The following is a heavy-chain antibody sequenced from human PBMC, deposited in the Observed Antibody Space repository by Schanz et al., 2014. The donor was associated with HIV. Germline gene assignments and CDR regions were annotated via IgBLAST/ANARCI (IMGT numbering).Heavy chain of an antibody. CDR1: GFTFSNYG. CDR3: VLPSAKIVGGLGEHYFNH. CDR2: IWYDGSNK. Sequence: QVQLVESGGGVVQPGRSLRLSCTASGFTFSNYGMHWVRQAPGKGLEWAAAIWYDGSNKFYADSVKGRFTISRDNSKNTLNLRVNSLRAEDTAVYYCVLPSAKIVGGLGEHYFNHWGQGTLVTVSS. D-gene: IGHD1-26*01. V-gene: IGHV3-33*01. J-gene: IGHJ4*02.